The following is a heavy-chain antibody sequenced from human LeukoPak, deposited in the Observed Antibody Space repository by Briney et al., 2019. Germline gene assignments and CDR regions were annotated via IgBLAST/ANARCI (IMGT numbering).Heavy chain of an antibody. CDR1: GYTFTSYA. CDR2: INTNTGNP. J-gene: IGHJ4*02. Sequence: ASVKVSCKASGYTFTSYAMNWVRQAPGQGLEWMGWINTNTGNPTYAQGFTGRFVFSLDTSVSTAYLQISSLKAEDTAVYYCARVVWFGDFEDFDYWGQGTLVTVPS. D-gene: IGHD3-10*01. V-gene: IGHV7-4-1*02. CDR3: ARVVWFGDFEDFDY.